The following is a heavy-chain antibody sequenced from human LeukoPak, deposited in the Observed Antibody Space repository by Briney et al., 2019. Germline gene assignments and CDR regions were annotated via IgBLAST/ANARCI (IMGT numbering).Heavy chain of an antibody. J-gene: IGHJ6*03. Sequence: KASETLSLTCTVSGGSISSSSYYWGWIRQPPGKGLEWIGSIYYSGSTYYNPSLKSRVTISVDTSKNQFSLKLSSVTAADTAVYYCARGGRVYYYYMDVWGKGTTVTISS. CDR3: ARGGRVYYYYMDV. V-gene: IGHV4-39*07. CDR2: IYYSGST. CDR1: GGSISSSSYY. D-gene: IGHD1-26*01.